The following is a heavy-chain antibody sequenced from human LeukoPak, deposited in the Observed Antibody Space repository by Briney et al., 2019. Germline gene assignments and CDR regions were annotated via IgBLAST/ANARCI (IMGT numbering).Heavy chain of an antibody. CDR2: IYYSGST. CDR1: GGSISSSSYS. J-gene: IGHJ4*02. V-gene: IGHV4-39*01. Sequence: TSETLSLTCTVSGGSISSSSYSWGWIRQPPGKGLEWIGSIYYSGSTYYNPSLKSRVTISVDTSKNQFSLKLSSVTAADTAVYYCARLPRNSGYFDYWGQGTLVTVSS. D-gene: IGHD1-26*01. CDR3: ARLPRNSGYFDY.